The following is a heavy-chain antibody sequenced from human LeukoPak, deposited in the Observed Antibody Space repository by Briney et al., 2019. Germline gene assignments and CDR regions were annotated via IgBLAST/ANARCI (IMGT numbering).Heavy chain of an antibody. J-gene: IGHJ4*02. V-gene: IGHV3-30-3*01. CDR3: ASNFGSYSGSYQLGSALRY. CDR1: GFTFSSYA. CDR2: ISYDGSNK. Sequence: PGGSLRLSCAASGFTFSSYAMHWVRQAPGKGLEWVAVISYDGSNKYYADSVKGRFTISRDNSKNTLYLQMNSLRAEDTAVYYCASNFGSYSGSYQLGSALRYWGQGTLVTVSS. D-gene: IGHD1-26*01.